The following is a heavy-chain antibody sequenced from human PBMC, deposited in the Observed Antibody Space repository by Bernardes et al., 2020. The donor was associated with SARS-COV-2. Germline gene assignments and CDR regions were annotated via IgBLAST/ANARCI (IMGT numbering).Heavy chain of an antibody. D-gene: IGHD3-22*01. V-gene: IGHV3-74*01. J-gene: IGHJ4*02. Sequence: GGYPGPPLVGPGFRFSDSWIHRVPPAPGEGPAWGSRINSDGRTINYADSVKGRFTISRDNARNTLYLQMTSLRAEDTAVYYCARAGYYRFDYWGLGTLVTVSS. CDR3: ARAGYYRFDY. CDR2: INSDGRTI. CDR1: GFRFSDSW.